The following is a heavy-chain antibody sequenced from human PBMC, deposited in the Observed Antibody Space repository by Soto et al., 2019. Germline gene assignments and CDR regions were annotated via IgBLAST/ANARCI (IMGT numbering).Heavy chain of an antibody. Sequence: GGSLRLSCAASGFTFSSYSMNWVRQAPGKGLEWVSSISSSSSYIYYADSVKGRFTISRDNTKNSLYLQMNSLRAEDTAVYYCARVGDKYCSSTGCYGYFDYWGQGTLVTVSS. J-gene: IGHJ4*02. V-gene: IGHV3-21*01. CDR1: GFTFSSYS. D-gene: IGHD2-2*01. CDR3: ARVGDKYCSSTGCYGYFDY. CDR2: ISSSSSYI.